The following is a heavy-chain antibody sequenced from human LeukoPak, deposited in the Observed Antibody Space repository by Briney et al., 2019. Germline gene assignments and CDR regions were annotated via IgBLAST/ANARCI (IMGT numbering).Heavy chain of an antibody. CDR1: GFTFSDYY. CDR2: ISSSGRIF. D-gene: IGHD4-11*01. V-gene: IGHV3-11*01. CDR3: ARVVSDYAFDI. Sequence: GGSLRLSCAASGFTFSDYYMSWIRQAPGKGLEWVSYISSSGRIFYYADSVKGRFTISRDNAKNSLYLQMNSLRAEGTAVYYCARVVSDYAFDIWGQGTMVIVSS. J-gene: IGHJ3*02.